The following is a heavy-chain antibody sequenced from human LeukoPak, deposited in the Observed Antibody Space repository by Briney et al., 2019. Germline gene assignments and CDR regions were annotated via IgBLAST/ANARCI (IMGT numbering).Heavy chain of an antibody. CDR3: AKAPTYYYDSSGYYPDY. CDR2: ISWNSGSI. CDR1: GFTFSSYA. J-gene: IGHJ4*02. Sequence: GGSLRLSCAASGFTFSSYAMSWVRQAPGKGLEWVSGISWNSGSIGYADSVKGRFTISRDNAKNSLYLQMNSLRAEDTALYYCAKAPTYYYDSSGYYPDYWGQGTLVTVSS. D-gene: IGHD3-22*01. V-gene: IGHV3-9*01.